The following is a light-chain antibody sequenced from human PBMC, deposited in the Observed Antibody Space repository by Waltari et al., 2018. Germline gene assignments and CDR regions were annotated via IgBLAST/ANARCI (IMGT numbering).Light chain of an antibody. CDR2: GST. V-gene: IGLV1-40*01. Sequence: QSVLTQPPSVSGAPGQRVTISCTASGSNIGAGTAGPWYQQLPRAAPKLLIYGSTSRPLGVPARFFGSTSGTSASLAITGLQAEDEADYYCQSYDTSLSVVFGGGTKLTVL. CDR3: QSYDTSLSVV. CDR1: GSNIGAGTA. J-gene: IGLJ3*02.